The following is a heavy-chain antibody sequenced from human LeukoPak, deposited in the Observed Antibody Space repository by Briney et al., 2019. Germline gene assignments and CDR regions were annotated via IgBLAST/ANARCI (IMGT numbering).Heavy chain of an antibody. D-gene: IGHD3-10*01. V-gene: IGHV1-24*01. Sequence: GASVTVSCKVSGYTLSGLSIHWVRQAPGKGLEWMVSFDPERGETIYAQKFQGRVTMTEDTSTDTAYMELSSLRSEDTAVYYCARVGFGELSSHHDDYWGQGTLVTVSS. J-gene: IGHJ4*02. CDR1: GYTLSGLS. CDR3: ARVGFGELSSHHDDY. CDR2: FDPERGET.